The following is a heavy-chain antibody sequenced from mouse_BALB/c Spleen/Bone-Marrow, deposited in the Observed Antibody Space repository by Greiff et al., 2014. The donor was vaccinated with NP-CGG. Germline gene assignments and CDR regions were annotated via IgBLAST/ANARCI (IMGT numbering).Heavy chain of an antibody. CDR1: GFTFSSYG. Sequence: EVMLVESGGDLVKPGGSLKLSCAASGFTFSSYGMSWVRQTPDKRLEWVATISSGGSYTYYPDSVKGRFTISGDNAKNTLYLQMSSLKSEDTAMYYCARGGGAYYGNYWFAYWGQGTLVTVSA. CDR2: ISSGGSYT. J-gene: IGHJ3*01. V-gene: IGHV5-6*02. CDR3: ARGGGAYYGNYWFAY. D-gene: IGHD2-10*01.